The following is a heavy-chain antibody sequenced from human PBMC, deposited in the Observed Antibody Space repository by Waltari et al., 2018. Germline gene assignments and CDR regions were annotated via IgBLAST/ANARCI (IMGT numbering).Heavy chain of an antibody. J-gene: IGHJ4*02. V-gene: IGHV5-51*01. CDR2: IYPGDSDT. CDR3: ARQGYGDYIYFDY. D-gene: IGHD4-17*01. CDR1: GSSLTVYW. Sequence: EVQLVQSGAAVKKPGESLKISCTGSGSSLTVYWIGRVRRMPGKGLEWPGIIYPGDSDTRYSPSFQGQVTISADKSISTAYLQWSSLKASDTAMYYCARQGYGDYIYFDYWGQGTLVTVSS.